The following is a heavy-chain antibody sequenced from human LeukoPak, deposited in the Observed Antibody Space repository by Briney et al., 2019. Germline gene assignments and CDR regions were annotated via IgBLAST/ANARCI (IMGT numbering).Heavy chain of an antibody. CDR3: AKDPDCSSTSCYDY. CDR2: ISGSGGST. CDR1: GFTLSSYW. V-gene: IGHV3-23*01. Sequence: GGSLRLSCAASGFTLSSYWMSWVRQAPGKGLEWVSAISGSGGSTYYADSVKGRFTISRDNSKNTLYLQMNSLRAEDTAVYYCAKDPDCSSTSCYDYWGQGTLVTVSS. D-gene: IGHD2-2*01. J-gene: IGHJ4*02.